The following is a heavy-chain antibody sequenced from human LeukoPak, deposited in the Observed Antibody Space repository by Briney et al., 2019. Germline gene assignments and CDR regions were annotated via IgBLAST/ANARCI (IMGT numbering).Heavy chain of an antibody. D-gene: IGHD6-19*01. CDR3: AKDQKWLETRGTIDY. J-gene: IGHJ4*02. V-gene: IGHV3-30*18. CDR2: ISYDGNNP. Sequence: PGGSLRLSCAASGFTVSSNYMSWVRQAPGKGLEWVAGISYDGNNPYYADSVKGRFTVSRDNSKNTLDLHMNSLRGEDTALYYCAKDQKWLETRGTIDYWGQGTLVTVSS. CDR1: GFTVSSNY.